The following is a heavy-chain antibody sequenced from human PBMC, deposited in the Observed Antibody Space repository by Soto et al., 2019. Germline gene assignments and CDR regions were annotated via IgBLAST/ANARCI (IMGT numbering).Heavy chain of an antibody. V-gene: IGHV3-15*01. CDR2: IKRKSDGETT. J-gene: IGHJ3*02. CDR3: AADRYCSSNTCPGAFDI. CDR1: GFTFTYVW. Sequence: EVQLVESGGDSVKPGGSLRLSCAASGFTFTYVWMTWVRQAPGKGLEWVGRIKRKSDGETTDYAAPVKGRFTISRDDSTNTLYLEMNSLKTDDTAVYYCAADRYCSSNTCPGAFDIWGQGTMVRVSA. D-gene: IGHD2-2*01.